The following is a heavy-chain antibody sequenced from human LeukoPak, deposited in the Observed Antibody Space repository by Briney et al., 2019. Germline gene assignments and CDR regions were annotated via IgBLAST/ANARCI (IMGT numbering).Heavy chain of an antibody. CDR1: GITFSDHY. V-gene: IGHV3-11*01. Sequence: TGGSLRLSCAASGITFSDHYMSWIRQAPGKGLEWLSYISSGGDSIYYADSVKGRFTISRDNAKNSLYLQMNSLRAEDTALYYCAKDIGSSYYGLVYWGQGTLVTVSS. CDR3: AKDIGSSYYGLVY. J-gene: IGHJ4*02. CDR2: ISSGGDSI. D-gene: IGHD1-26*01.